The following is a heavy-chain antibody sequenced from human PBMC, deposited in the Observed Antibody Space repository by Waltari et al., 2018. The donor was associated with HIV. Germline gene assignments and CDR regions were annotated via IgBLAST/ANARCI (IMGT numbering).Heavy chain of an antibody. D-gene: IGHD3-22*01. CDR3: SRGDLGYGYDNYFDY. J-gene: IGHJ4*02. CDR2: VFDRATT. CDR1: GGSIGSGDHY. Sequence: QVRLRESGPGLVRPSQTLSLTCTVSGGSIGSGDHYWNWIRQLPGRGLEWIGYVFDRATTYSNPSLSNRVTISLDTSKNQVSLNLSSVTAADTAVYYCSRGDLGYGYDNYFDYWGQGTLLTVSS. V-gene: IGHV4-30-4*08.